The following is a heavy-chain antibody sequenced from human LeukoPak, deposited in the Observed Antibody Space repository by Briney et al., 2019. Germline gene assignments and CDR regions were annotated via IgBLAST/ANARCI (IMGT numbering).Heavy chain of an antibody. J-gene: IGHJ4*02. D-gene: IGHD5-12*01. Sequence: PGGSLRLSCAASGFTFSSYAMHWVRQAPGKGLEWVALISYDGSNKYYTDSVKGRFTISRDNSKNTLYLQMNSLRAEDTAVYYCARSLDIVATIVDYWGQGTLVTVSS. CDR2: ISYDGSNK. CDR1: GFTFSSYA. V-gene: IGHV3-30*04. CDR3: ARSLDIVATIVDY.